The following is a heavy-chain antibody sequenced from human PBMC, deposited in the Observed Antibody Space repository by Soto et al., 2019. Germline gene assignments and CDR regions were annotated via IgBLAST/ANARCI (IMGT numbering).Heavy chain of an antibody. CDR1: GGSISSYY. J-gene: IGHJ4*02. Sequence: QVQLQESGPGLVKPSETLSLTCTVSGGSISSYYWSWIRQPPGKGLEWIGYIYYSGSTNYNPSLTSRVTISVDTSKNQFSLKLSSVTAADTAVYYCARIGAQFDYWGQGTLVTVSS. CDR2: IYYSGST. V-gene: IGHV4-59*08. CDR3: ARIGAQFDY.